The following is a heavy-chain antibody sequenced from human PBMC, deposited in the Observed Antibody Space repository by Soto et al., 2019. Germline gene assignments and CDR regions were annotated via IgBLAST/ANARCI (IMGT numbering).Heavy chain of an antibody. J-gene: IGHJ6*02. Sequence: GGSLRLSCAASGFTFSSYGMYWGRQAPGKGLEWVALVSSERSNKHYADSVKSRFTISRDNSKNTLYLQMDSLRAEDTAVYYCAKAPVSTGYYYAMDVWGQGTTVTVSS. CDR3: AKAPVSTGYYYAMDV. D-gene: IGHD4-17*01. CDR1: GFTFSSYG. CDR2: VSSERSNK. V-gene: IGHV3-30*18.